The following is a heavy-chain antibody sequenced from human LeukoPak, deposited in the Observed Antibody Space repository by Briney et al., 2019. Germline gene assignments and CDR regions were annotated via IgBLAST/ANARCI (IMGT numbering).Heavy chain of an antibody. Sequence: ASVKVSCKASGYSFTSHYMHWVRQAPGQGLEWMGWINTNTGNPTYAQGFAGRFVFSLDTSVSTAYLQISSLKAEDTAVYYCARAGGYCSSTSCYPRYYMDVWGKGTTVTVSS. J-gene: IGHJ6*03. D-gene: IGHD2-2*01. CDR2: INTNTGNP. V-gene: IGHV7-4-1*02. CDR1: GYSFTSHY. CDR3: ARAGGYCSSTSCYPRYYMDV.